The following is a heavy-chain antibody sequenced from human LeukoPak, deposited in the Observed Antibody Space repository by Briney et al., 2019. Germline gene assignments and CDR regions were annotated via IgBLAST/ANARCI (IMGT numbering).Heavy chain of an antibody. CDR1: GFTFDDYA. V-gene: IGHV3-9*03. J-gene: IGHJ4*02. CDR3: AKDIGYSSRWYYFDN. D-gene: IGHD6-13*01. Sequence: GRSLRLSCAASGFTFDDYAMHWVRQAPGKGLEWVSGISWNSGSIGYADSVKGRFTISRDNAKNSLYLQMNSLRAEDMALYYCAKDIGYSSRWYYFDNWGQGTLVTVSS. CDR2: ISWNSGSI.